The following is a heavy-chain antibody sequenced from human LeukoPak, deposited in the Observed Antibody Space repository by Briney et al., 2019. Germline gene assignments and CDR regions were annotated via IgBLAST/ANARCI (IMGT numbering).Heavy chain of an antibody. J-gene: IGHJ4*02. Sequence: GGSLRLPCVASGFTFSSYAMSWVRQAPGKGLEWVSAISGSGGSTYYADSVKGRFTISRDNSKNTLYLQMNSLRAEDTAVYYCAKDDHYYGSGSYFDYWGQGTLVTVSS. CDR1: GFTFSSYA. CDR2: ISGSGGST. V-gene: IGHV3-23*01. D-gene: IGHD3-10*01. CDR3: AKDDHYYGSGSYFDY.